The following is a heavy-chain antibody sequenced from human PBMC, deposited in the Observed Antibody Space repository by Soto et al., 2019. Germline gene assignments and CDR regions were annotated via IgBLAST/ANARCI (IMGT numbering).Heavy chain of an antibody. V-gene: IGHV3-21*01. D-gene: IGHD1-26*01. Sequence: PGGSLRLSCAASGFTFSSYSMNWVRQAPGKGLEWVSSISSSSGHIYYADSLKGRFTISRDNAKSSLYLQMNSLRAEDTAVYYCTRHWLATREFDYWGQGTLVTVSS. CDR1: GFTFSSYS. J-gene: IGHJ4*02. CDR2: ISSSSGHI. CDR3: TRHWLATREFDY.